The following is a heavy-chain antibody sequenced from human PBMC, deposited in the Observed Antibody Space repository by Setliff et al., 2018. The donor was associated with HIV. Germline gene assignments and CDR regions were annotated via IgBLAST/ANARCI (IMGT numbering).Heavy chain of an antibody. V-gene: IGHV4-39*02. CDR1: GGSITRTPYY. J-gene: IGHJ4*02. Sequence: PSETLSLTCTVSGGSITRTPYYWGWIRQPPGKGLEWIGSIYHTGITYDNPSLKSRVTISVDTSKNQISLRLSSVTAADTAVYYCARDPGITAAGTEYFDSWGQGILVTVSS. CDR2: IYHTGIT. D-gene: IGHD6-13*01. CDR3: ARDPGITAAGTEYFDS.